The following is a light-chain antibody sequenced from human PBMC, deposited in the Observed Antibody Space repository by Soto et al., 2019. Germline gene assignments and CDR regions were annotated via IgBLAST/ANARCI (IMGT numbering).Light chain of an antibody. J-gene: IGKJ4*01. CDR1: QSVSSSY. CDR2: GAS. Sequence: EMVLTQSPGTLSLSPGERATLSCRASQSVSSSYLAWYQQKPGQAPRLLIYGASSRATGIPDRFSGSGSGTDFTLIISRLEPEDFAVYYCQHYGSSPLTCGGGTKVEIK. V-gene: IGKV3-20*01. CDR3: QHYGSSPLT.